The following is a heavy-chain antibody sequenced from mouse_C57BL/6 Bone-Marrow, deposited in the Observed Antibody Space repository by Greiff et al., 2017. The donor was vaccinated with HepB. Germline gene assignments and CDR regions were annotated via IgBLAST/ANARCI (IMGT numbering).Heavy chain of an antibody. CDR1: GFSLTSYG. V-gene: IGHV2-2*01. Sequence: QVQLQQSGPGLVQPSQSLSITCTVSGFSLTSYGVHWVRQSPGKGLEWLGVIWSGGSTDYNAAFISRLSISKDNSKSQVFFKMNSLQADDTAIYYCARNKWDYWYFDVWGTGTTVTVSS. D-gene: IGHD4-1*01. CDR3: ARNKWDYWYFDV. CDR2: IWSGGST. J-gene: IGHJ1*03.